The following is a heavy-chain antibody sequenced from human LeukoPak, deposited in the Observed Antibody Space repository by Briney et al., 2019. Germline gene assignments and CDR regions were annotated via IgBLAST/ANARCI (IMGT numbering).Heavy chain of an antibody. Sequence: GGSLRLSCAASGFTFSGSAMHWVRQASGKGLEWVGRIRSEANSYATAYAASVKGRFTISRDDSKNTAYLQMNSLKTEDTAVYYCAKDLRITIFGVVFPTLDYWGQGTLVTVSS. CDR3: AKDLRITIFGVVFPTLDY. CDR2: IRSEANSYAT. V-gene: IGHV3-73*01. D-gene: IGHD3-3*01. J-gene: IGHJ4*02. CDR1: GFTFSGSA.